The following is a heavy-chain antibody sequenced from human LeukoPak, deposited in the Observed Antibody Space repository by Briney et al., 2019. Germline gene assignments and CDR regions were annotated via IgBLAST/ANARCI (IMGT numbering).Heavy chain of an antibody. CDR2: IYYSGST. J-gene: IGHJ5*02. CDR1: GGSISSYN. Sequence: SETLSLTCTVSGGSISSYNWSWIRQPPGKGLEWVGYIYYSGSTNYNPSLKSRVTISVDTSKTQFSLKLSSVTAADTAVYYCARAAMVRYWFDPWGQGTLVTVSS. D-gene: IGHD5-18*01. CDR3: ARAAMVRYWFDP. V-gene: IGHV4-59*08.